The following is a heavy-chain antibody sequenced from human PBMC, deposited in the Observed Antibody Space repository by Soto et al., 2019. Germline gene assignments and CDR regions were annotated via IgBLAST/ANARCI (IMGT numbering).Heavy chain of an antibody. D-gene: IGHD3-3*01. V-gene: IGHV1-18*01. CDR2: ISAYNGNT. CDR3: ARDREILEWLLFDGMDV. J-gene: IGHJ6*02. CDR1: GYTFTSYG. Sequence: QVQLVQSGAEVKKPGASVKVSCKASGYTFTSYGISWVRQAPGQGLEWMGWISAYNGNTNYAQKLQGRVTMTTDTSKSTAYMELRSLRSDDTAVYYCARDREILEWLLFDGMDVWGQGTTVTVSS.